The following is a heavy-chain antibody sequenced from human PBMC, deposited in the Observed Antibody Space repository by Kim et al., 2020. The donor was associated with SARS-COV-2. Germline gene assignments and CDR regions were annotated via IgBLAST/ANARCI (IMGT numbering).Heavy chain of an antibody. Sequence: GGSLRLSCAASGFTFSSYAMSWVRQAPGKGLEWVSAISGSGGSTYYADSVKGRFTISRDNSKNTLYLQMNSLRAEDTAVYYCAKVDDYDILTGYLIDYWGQGTLVTVSS. J-gene: IGHJ4*02. CDR2: ISGSGGST. CDR1: GFTFSSYA. CDR3: AKVDDYDILTGYLIDY. D-gene: IGHD3-9*01. V-gene: IGHV3-23*01.